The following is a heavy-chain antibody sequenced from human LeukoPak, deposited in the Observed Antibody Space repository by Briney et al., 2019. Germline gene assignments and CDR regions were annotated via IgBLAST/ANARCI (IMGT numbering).Heavy chain of an antibody. CDR3: ARLPLRSHFDY. CDR1: GGSISSYY. V-gene: IGHV4-59*08. J-gene: IGHJ4*02. Sequence: SETLSLTCTVSGGSISSYYWSWIRQPPGKGLEWIGYIYYSGSTNYNPSLKSRVTISVDTSKNQFSLRLTSVTAADTAVYYCARLPLRSHFDYWGQGTLVTVSS. CDR2: IYYSGST.